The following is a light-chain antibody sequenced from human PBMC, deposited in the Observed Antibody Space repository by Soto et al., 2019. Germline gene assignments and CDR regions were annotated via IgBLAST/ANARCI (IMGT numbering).Light chain of an antibody. CDR1: QDINNF. CDR2: TAS. CDR3: QQYDSLPST. J-gene: IGKJ2*01. V-gene: IGKV1-33*01. Sequence: DIQMTQSPSSLSASVGDRVTITCQASQDINNFLNWFQQKPGKAPKLLIYTASNLEAGVPSRFSGSGSGTDFTFTISSLQPEDIATYYCQQYDSLPSTFGQGTNLEIK.